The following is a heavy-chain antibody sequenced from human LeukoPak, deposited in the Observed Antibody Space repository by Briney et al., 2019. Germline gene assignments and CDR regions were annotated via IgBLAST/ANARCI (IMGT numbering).Heavy chain of an antibody. CDR2: VSGSGASA. CDR3: AKGGIQLWYYLHY. Sequence: GGSLRLSCAASEFTFSSDAMTWVRQAPGMGLQWVSSVSGSGASAAYADSVKGRFTISRDNSKNTLYLQMNSLRPEDTAVYFCAKGGIQLWYYLHYWGQGTLVTVSS. V-gene: IGHV3-23*01. J-gene: IGHJ4*02. CDR1: EFTFSSDA. D-gene: IGHD5-18*01.